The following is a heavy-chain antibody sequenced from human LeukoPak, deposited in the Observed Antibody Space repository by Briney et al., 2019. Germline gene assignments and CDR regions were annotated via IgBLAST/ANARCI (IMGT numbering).Heavy chain of an antibody. J-gene: IGHJ4*02. V-gene: IGHV4-34*01. Sequence: PSETLSLTCAVYGGSFSGYYWSWIRQPPGKGLEWIGEINHSGSTNYNPSLKSRVTISVDTSKDQFSLKLSSVTAADTAVYYCAIGIAAASDYWGQGTLVTASS. D-gene: IGHD6-13*01. CDR2: INHSGST. CDR1: GGSFSGYY. CDR3: AIGIAAASDY.